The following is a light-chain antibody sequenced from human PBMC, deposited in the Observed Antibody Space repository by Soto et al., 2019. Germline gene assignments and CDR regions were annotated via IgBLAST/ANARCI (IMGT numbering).Light chain of an antibody. CDR1: QSLRSS. CDR3: QQYGTSPIT. CDR2: DAS. V-gene: IGKV3-20*01. J-gene: IGKJ5*01. Sequence: ETMVTQNPNTLSVALGDRATLSCSASQSLRSSLAWYQQKPGRAPRLLIYDASHRATGIPDRFSGSGSGTDFTLTISRLEPEDFAVYYCQQYGTSPITFGQGTRLEI.